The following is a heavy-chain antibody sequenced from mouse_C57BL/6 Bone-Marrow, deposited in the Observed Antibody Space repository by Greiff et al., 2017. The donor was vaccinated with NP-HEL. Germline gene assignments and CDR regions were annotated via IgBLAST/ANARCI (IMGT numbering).Heavy chain of an antibody. Sequence: VQLQQSGAELVKPGASVKISCKASGYEFSNYWMNWVKQRPGKGLEWIGQIYPGDGDTKYTGKFKDKATLTADKSSSTAYLQLSRLTSEDSAVYFCARGAYWGQGTLVTVSA. CDR1: GYEFSNYW. V-gene: IGHV1-80*01. CDR2: IYPGDGDT. CDR3: ARGAY. J-gene: IGHJ3*01.